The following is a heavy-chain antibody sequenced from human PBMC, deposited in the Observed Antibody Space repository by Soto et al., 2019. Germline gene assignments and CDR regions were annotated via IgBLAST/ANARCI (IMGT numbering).Heavy chain of an antibody. CDR3: AKRKVEVGGRYFDWWYN. Sequence: EVQLLESGGGLVQPGGSLRLSCAASGFTFSSYAMSWVRQAPGKGLEWVSAISGSGGSTYYADSVKGRFTISRDNPKNTLDLQMNSLRAEDTAVYYCAKRKVEVGGRYFDWWYNWGQGTLVTVSS. J-gene: IGHJ4*02. CDR2: ISGSGGST. CDR1: GFTFSSYA. V-gene: IGHV3-23*01. D-gene: IGHD3-9*01.